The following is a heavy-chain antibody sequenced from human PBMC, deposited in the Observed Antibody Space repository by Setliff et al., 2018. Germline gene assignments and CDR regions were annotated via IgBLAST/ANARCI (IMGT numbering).Heavy chain of an antibody. CDR3: ARDRGTREQDAFDI. J-gene: IGHJ3*02. D-gene: IGHD1-26*01. CDR1: GGTFSSYA. CDR2: IIPIFGTA. V-gene: IGHV1-69*05. Sequence: SVKVSCKASGGTFSSYAISWVRQAPGQGLEWMGGIIPIFGTANYAQKFQGRVTITTDESTSTAYMELSSLRSEDTAVYYCARDRGTREQDAFDIWGQGTTVTVSS.